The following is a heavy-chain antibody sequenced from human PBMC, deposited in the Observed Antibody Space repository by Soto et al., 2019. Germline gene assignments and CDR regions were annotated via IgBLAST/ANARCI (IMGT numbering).Heavy chain of an antibody. CDR2: IYPGDSDT. Sequence: SGESLKISCKGSGYSFTSYWIGWVRQMPGKGLEWMGIIYPGDSDTRYSPSFQGQVTISADKSISTAYLQWSSLKASDTAMYYCARQRQQLVYYYYYGMDVWGQGTTVTVSS. J-gene: IGHJ6*02. CDR1: GYSFTSYW. D-gene: IGHD6-13*01. V-gene: IGHV5-51*01. CDR3: ARQRQQLVYYYYYGMDV.